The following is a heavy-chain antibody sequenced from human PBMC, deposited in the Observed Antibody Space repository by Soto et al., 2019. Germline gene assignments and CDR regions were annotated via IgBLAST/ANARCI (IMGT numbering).Heavy chain of an antibody. V-gene: IGHV3-74*01. CDR3: GRDPMDSTPIDL. Sequence: EVQLVESGGGLVQPGGSLRLSCVTSGFTFSSYWMHWVRQDPGKGLVWVACLSGDGTDTRYADSVKGRFSISRDNAKDTLYLQMNSLKDEDTAVYFCGRDPMDSTPIDLWGQGALVTLSS. CDR2: LSGDGTDT. D-gene: IGHD2-15*01. J-gene: IGHJ4*02. CDR1: GFTFSSYW.